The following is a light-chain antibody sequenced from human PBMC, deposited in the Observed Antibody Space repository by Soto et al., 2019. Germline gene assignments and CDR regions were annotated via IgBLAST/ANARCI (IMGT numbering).Light chain of an antibody. J-gene: IGKJ4*01. CDR1: QDISSF. CDR2: AAS. V-gene: IGKV1-9*01. CDR3: QQLNDFPPT. Sequence: IQLTQSPSSLSASVGDRVTITCRASQDISSFLAWYQHRPGESPTLLISAASTLQGGVPSRFRGSGSGTDFTLIISSLQPEDFATYVCQQLNDFPPTFGGGTKVEI.